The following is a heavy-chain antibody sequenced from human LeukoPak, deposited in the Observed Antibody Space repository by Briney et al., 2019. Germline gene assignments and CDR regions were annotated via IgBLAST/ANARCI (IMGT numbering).Heavy chain of an antibody. Sequence: GESLRLSCAASGFTFSSYWMSWVRQAPGKGLEWVANIKQDGSEKYYVDSVKGRFTISRDNAKNSLYLQMNSLRAEDTAVYYCARDPGYCSGGSCYFDYWGQGTLVTVSS. CDR3: ARDPGYCSGGSCYFDY. D-gene: IGHD2-15*01. CDR1: GFTFSSYW. V-gene: IGHV3-7*01. CDR2: IKQDGSEK. J-gene: IGHJ4*02.